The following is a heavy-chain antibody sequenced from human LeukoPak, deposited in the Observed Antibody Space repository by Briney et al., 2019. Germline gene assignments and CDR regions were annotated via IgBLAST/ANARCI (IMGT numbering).Heavy chain of an antibody. D-gene: IGHD5-12*01. CDR1: GFTFSSYS. V-gene: IGHV3-21*01. CDR3: ARDPQIYSGDDWG. Sequence: GGSLRLSCAASGFTFSSYSMCWVRQAPGKGLEWVSSITGSSGYIHYADSVKGRFTISRDNAKNSLYLQMNSLRAEDTAAYYCARDPQIYSGDDWGWGQGNLVIVSS. CDR2: ITGSSGYI. J-gene: IGHJ4*02.